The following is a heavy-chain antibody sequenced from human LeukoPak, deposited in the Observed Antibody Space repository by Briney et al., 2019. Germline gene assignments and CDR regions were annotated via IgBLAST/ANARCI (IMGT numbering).Heavy chain of an antibody. J-gene: IGHJ4*02. V-gene: IGHV3-64*01. CDR2: ISSNGGST. Sequence: GGSLRLSCAASGFTFSSYAMHWVRQAPGKGLEYVSAISSNGGSTYYANSVKGRFTISRDNSKNTLYLQMNSLRAEDTAVYYCAKMDYDFWSGPHYWGQGTLVTVSS. CDR3: AKMDYDFWSGPHY. D-gene: IGHD3-3*01. CDR1: GFTFSSYA.